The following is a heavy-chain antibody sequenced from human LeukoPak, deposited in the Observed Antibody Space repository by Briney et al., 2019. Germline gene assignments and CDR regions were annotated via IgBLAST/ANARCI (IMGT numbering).Heavy chain of an antibody. CDR2: ISYDGSNK. CDR1: GFTFSSYA. CDR3: ARDDFSGFGELYFDY. D-gene: IGHD3-10*01. J-gene: IGHJ4*02. V-gene: IGHV3-30-3*01. Sequence: PGGSLRLSCAASGFTFSSYAMHWVRQAPGKGLEWVAVISYDGSNKYYADSVKGRFTISRDNSKNTLYLQMNSLRAEDTAVYYCARDDFSGFGELYFDYWGQGTLVTVSS.